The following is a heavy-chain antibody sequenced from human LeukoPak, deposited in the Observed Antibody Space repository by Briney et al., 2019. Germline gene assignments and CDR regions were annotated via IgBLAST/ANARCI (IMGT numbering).Heavy chain of an antibody. CDR1: GFTFSSYA. CDR2: ISGSGGST. J-gene: IGHJ3*02. CDR3: ARGGGQLLWFGEPDAFDI. V-gene: IGHV3-23*01. Sequence: GGSLRLSCAASGFTFSSYAMSWVRQAPGKGLEWVSAISGSGGSTYYADSVKGRFTISRDNAKNSLYLQMNSLSAEDTAVYYCARGGGQLLWFGEPDAFDIWGQGTMVTVSS. D-gene: IGHD3-10*01.